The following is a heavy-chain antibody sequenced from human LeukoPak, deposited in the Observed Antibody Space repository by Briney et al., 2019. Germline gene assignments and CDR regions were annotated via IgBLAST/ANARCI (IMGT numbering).Heavy chain of an antibody. Sequence: SETLSLTCTVSGGSISSYYWSWIRQPPGKGLEWIGEINHSGSTNYNPSLKSRVTISVDTSKNQFSLKLSSVTAADTAVYYCARGDGSGWNDARSNWFDPWGQGTLVTVSS. J-gene: IGHJ5*02. D-gene: IGHD6-19*01. CDR3: ARGDGSGWNDARSNWFDP. CDR2: INHSGST. CDR1: GGSISSYY. V-gene: IGHV4-34*01.